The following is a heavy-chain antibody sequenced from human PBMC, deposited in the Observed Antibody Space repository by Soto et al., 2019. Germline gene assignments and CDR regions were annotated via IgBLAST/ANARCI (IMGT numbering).Heavy chain of an antibody. CDR3: ARHPPTYWNYAVDY. D-gene: IGHD1-7*01. CDR2: GHYSGST. V-gene: IGHV4-39*01. CDR1: GGSISSSSYY. Sequence: QLQLQESGPGLVKPSETLSLTCTVSGGSISSSSYYWGWIRQPPGKGLEWIGSGHYSGSTYYNPSLKSRVTISVDTSKNQFSLKLTSVTAADTAVYYCARHPPTYWNYAVDYWGQGTLLTVSS. J-gene: IGHJ4*02.